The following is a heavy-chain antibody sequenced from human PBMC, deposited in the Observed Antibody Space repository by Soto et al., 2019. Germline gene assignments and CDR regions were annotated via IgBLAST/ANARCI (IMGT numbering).Heavy chain of an antibody. CDR3: ARGRLVGYSSSSARAEGYFDY. V-gene: IGHV4-4*07. Sequence: VQLQESGPGLVKPSDTLSLTCTVSGGYISSYYWSWIRQPAGKGLEWIGRIYTSGSTNYNPSLKSRVTMSVDTSKNQFSLKLSSVTAADTAVYYCARGRLVGYSSSSARAEGYFDYWGQGTLVTVSS. D-gene: IGHD6-6*01. CDR2: IYTSGST. J-gene: IGHJ4*02. CDR1: GGYISSYY.